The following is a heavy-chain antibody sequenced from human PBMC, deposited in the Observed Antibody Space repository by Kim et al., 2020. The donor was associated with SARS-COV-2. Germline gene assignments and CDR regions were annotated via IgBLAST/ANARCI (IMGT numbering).Heavy chain of an antibody. V-gene: IGHV3-66*04. CDR3: ARHRVTEYYMDV. Sequence: GGSLRLSCAASGFTVSSNYMSWVRQAPGKGLEWVSVIYSGGSTYYADSVKGRFTISRDNSKNTLYLQMNSLRAEDTAVYYCARHRVTEYYMDVWGKGTTVTVSS. J-gene: IGHJ6*03. D-gene: IGHD4-4*01. CDR2: IYSGGST. CDR1: GFTVSSNY.